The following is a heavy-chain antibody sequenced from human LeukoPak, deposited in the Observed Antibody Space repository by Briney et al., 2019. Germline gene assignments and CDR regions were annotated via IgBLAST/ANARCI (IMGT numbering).Heavy chain of an antibody. V-gene: IGHV3-74*01. J-gene: IGHJ4*02. CDR1: GFTFSSYW. CDR2: INSDGSNK. D-gene: IGHD3-22*01. CDR3: ARVFWYDSSFDY. Sequence: PGGSLRLSCAASGFTFSSYWMHWVRQAPGKGLEWVSRINSDGSNKNYADSVKGRFTISRDNAKNTLYLQMNRLRAEDTAVYYCARVFWYDSSFDYWGQGTLVTVFS.